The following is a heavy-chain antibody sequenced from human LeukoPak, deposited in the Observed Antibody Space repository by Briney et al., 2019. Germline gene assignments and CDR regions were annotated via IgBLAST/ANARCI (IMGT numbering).Heavy chain of an antibody. V-gene: IGHV4-34*01. Sequence: PSETLSLTCAVYGGSLSGYYWSWIRQPPGKGLEWIGEINHSGSTNYNPSLKSRVTISVDTSKNQCSLKLSSVTAADTAVYYCARGPHCSTTSCYGYYYYGIDVWGQGTTVTVSS. CDR3: ARGPHCSTTSCYGYYYYGIDV. CDR2: INHSGST. D-gene: IGHD2-2*01. CDR1: GGSLSGYY. J-gene: IGHJ6*02.